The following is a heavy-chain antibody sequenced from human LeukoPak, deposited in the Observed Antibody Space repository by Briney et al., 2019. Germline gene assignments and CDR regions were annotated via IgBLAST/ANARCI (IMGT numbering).Heavy chain of an antibody. V-gene: IGHV3-7*01. CDR1: GFTFSSYW. J-gene: IGHJ4*02. CDR3: ARVSWSGSYFDY. D-gene: IGHD1-26*01. CDR2: IKEDESAK. Sequence: GGSLRLSCATSGFTFSSYWMSWVRQAPGKGLEWVANIKEDESAKYYVDSVTGRFTISRDNAKNSLYLQMNSLRAEDTAVYYCARVSWSGSYFDYWGQGTLVTASS.